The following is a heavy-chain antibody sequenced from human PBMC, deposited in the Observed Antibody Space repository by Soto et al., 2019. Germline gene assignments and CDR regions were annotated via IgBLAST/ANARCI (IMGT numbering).Heavy chain of an antibody. CDR2: INHSGST. CDR1: GGSFSGYY. D-gene: IGHD2-15*01. V-gene: IGHV4-34*01. Sequence: SSETLFLTCAVYGGSFSGYYWSWIRQPPGKGLEWIGEINHSGSTNYNPSLKSRVAISVDTSKNQFSLKVTSVTAADTAVYYCARDIRGTSGVVIDYWGQGTLVTVSS. J-gene: IGHJ4*02. CDR3: ARDIRGTSGVVIDY.